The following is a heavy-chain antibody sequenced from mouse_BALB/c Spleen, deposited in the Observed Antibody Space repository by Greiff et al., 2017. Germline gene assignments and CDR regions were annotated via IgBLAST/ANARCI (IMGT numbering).Heavy chain of an antibody. CDR1: GFTFSSYA. CDR2: ISSGGSYT. Sequence: EVKLMESGGGLVKPGGSLKLSCAASGFTFSSYAMSWVRQSPEKRLEWVAEISSGGSYTYYPDTVTGRFTISRDNAKNTLYLEMSSLRSEDTAMYYCARDRGKGYFDVWGAGTTVTVSS. J-gene: IGHJ1*01. CDR3: ARDRGKGYFDV. D-gene: IGHD1-1*01. V-gene: IGHV5-9-4*01.